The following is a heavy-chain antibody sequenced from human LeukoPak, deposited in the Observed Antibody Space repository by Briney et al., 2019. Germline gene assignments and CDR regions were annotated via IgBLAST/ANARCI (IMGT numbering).Heavy chain of an antibody. CDR1: GFTFSSYA. CDR2: ISGSGGST. V-gene: IGHV3-23*01. CDR3: ANYDFWSGYQDY. J-gene: IGHJ4*02. D-gene: IGHD3-3*01. Sequence: GGSLRLSCAASGFTFSSYAMSWVRQAPGKGLEWVSAISGSGGSTYYADSVKGRFTISRDNSRNTLYLQMNSLRAEDMAVYYCANYDFWSGYQDYWGQGTLVTVSS.